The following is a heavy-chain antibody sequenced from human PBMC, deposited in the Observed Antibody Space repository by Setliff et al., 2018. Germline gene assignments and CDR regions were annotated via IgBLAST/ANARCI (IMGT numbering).Heavy chain of an antibody. D-gene: IGHD1-26*01. Sequence: KPSETLSLTCTVSGGSISNYYWSWIRQPAGKGLEWIGRIYTSGSTNYNPYLKSRVTMSVDTSKNQFSLKLSSVTAADTAVYYCARKGISALSGAFDMWGQGTMVTVSS. CDR2: IYTSGST. V-gene: IGHV4-4*07. CDR1: GGSISNYY. J-gene: IGHJ3*02. CDR3: ARKGISALSGAFDM.